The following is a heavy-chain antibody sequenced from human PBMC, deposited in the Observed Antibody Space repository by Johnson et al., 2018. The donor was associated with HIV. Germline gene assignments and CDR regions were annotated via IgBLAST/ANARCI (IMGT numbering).Heavy chain of an antibody. CDR1: GFTFSAYY. Sequence: VQLVESGGGLVQPGGSLRLSCAASGFTFSAYYMSWIRQAPGKGLECLAYISSSGSSVYYTDSVKGRSTISRDNTKNSLHLQMNSLRAEDKAVYYCARDRAWNYEGAFDIWGQGTLVIVSS. CDR2: ISSSGSSV. V-gene: IGHV3-11*01. CDR3: ARDRAWNYEGAFDI. D-gene: IGHD1-7*01. J-gene: IGHJ3*02.